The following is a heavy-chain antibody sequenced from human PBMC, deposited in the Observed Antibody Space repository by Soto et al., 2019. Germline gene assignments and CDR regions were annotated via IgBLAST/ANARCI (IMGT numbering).Heavy chain of an antibody. D-gene: IGHD2-15*01. CDR3: ARVVVAATRWFDP. J-gene: IGHJ5*02. CDR2: IYYSGST. CDR1: GDSINSNYY. V-gene: IGHV4-39*07. Sequence: PSETLSLTCSVSGDSINSNYYWGWIRQPPGKGLEWIGRIYYSGSTYYNPSLKSRVTISVDTSKNQFSLKLNSVTAADTAVYYCARVVVAATRWFDPWGQGTLVTVSS.